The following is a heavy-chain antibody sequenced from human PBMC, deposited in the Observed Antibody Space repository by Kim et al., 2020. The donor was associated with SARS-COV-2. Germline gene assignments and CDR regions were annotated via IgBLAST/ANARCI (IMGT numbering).Heavy chain of an antibody. CDR1: GGSISSSSCY. CDR3: ASFGTTVPPLLY. D-gene: IGHD1-7*01. J-gene: IGHJ4*01. Sequence: SETLSLTCTVSGGSISSSSCYWGWIRQPPGLGLVWIGSIYYSASTYYTPSLQSPVSISVSTTKNHFSLKLISVTAAATSVYSCASFGTTVPPLLYWC. CDR2: IYYSAST. V-gene: IGHV4-39*02.